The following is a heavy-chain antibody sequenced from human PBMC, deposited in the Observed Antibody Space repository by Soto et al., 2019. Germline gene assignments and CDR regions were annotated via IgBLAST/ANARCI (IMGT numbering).Heavy chain of an antibody. V-gene: IGHV1-2*04. J-gene: IGHJ6*02. CDR2: INPNSGDT. D-gene: IGHD6-19*01. Sequence: ASVKVSCKASGYTFTGYYMHWVRQAPGQGLEWMGWINPNSGDTNYAQKFQGWVTMTRDTSISTAYMERSRLRSDDTAVYYCARAEAEVACTNSYYYYGMDVWGQGTTVTVSS. CDR1: GYTFTGYY. CDR3: ARAEAEVACTNSYYYYGMDV.